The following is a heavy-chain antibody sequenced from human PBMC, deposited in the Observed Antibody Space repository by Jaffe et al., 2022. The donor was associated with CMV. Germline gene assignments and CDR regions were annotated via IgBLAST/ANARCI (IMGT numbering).Heavy chain of an antibody. V-gene: IGHV1-2*02. CDR3: AREAGGGSYYLGLEWGAFDI. Sequence: QVQLVQSGAEVKKPGASVKVSCKASGYTFTGYYMHWVRQAPGQGLEWMGWINPNSGGTNYAQKFQGRVTMTRDTSISTAYMELSRLRSDDTAVYYCAREAGGGSYYLGLEWGAFDIWGQGTMVTVSS. J-gene: IGHJ3*02. D-gene: IGHD1-26*01. CDR2: INPNSGGT. CDR1: GYTFTGYY.